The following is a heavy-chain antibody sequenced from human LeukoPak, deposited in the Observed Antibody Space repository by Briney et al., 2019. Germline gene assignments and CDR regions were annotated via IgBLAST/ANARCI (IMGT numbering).Heavy chain of an antibody. CDR3: ARGGGDFWSGYYTSNWFDP. CDR1: GYTFTSYD. D-gene: IGHD3-3*01. J-gene: IGHJ5*02. CDR2: MNPNSGNT. Sequence: ASVKVSCKASGYTFTSYDINWVRQAPGQGLEWMGWMNPNSGNTGYAQKFQGRVTMTRNTSISTAYMELSSLRSEDTAVYYCARGGGDFWSGYYTSNWFDPWGQGTLVTVSS. V-gene: IGHV1-8*01.